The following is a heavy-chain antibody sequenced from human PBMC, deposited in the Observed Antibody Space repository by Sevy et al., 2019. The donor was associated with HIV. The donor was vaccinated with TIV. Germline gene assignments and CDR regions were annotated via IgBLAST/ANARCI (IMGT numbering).Heavy chain of an antibody. CDR1: GFTFSNAW. D-gene: IGHD1-1*01. V-gene: IGHV3-15*01. J-gene: IGHJ6*02. CDR3: TTGRVRRTGTHNYGMDV. Sequence: GGSLRLSCAASGFTFSNAWMSWVRQAPGKGLEWVGRIKSKTDGGTTDYAAPVKGRFTISRDDSKNTLYLQMNSLKTEDTAVYYCTTGRVRRTGTHNYGMDVWGQGTTVTVSS. CDR2: IKSKTDGGTT.